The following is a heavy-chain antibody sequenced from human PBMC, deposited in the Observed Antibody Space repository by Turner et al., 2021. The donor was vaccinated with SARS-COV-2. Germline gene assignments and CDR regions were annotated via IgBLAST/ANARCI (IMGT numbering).Heavy chain of an antibody. CDR1: GYTFTGYY. J-gene: IGHJ4*02. CDR3: ARVSSLSYYFDY. Sequence: QVQLVQSGAEVKKPGASVKVSCKASGYTFTGYYMYWVRQAPGQGLEWMGWIHPNSSGTNCAHKFQGRVTMTGDTSISTAYMELSRLRSDDTAVYYCARVSSLSYYFDYWGQGTLVTVSS. D-gene: IGHD6-6*01. CDR2: IHPNSSGT. V-gene: IGHV1-2*07.